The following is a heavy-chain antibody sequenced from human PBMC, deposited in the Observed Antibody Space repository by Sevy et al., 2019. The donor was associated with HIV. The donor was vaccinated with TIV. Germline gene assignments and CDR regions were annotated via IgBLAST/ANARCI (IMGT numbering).Heavy chain of an antibody. D-gene: IGHD2-15*01. V-gene: IGHV3-7*01. CDR3: VRDGLASATDFDY. CDR2: IKEDGSDK. J-gene: IGHJ4*02. Sequence: GGSLRLSCEVSGFTFSNYWMTWVRQAPGKGLEWVANIKEDGSDKYYGDSVKGRFSLSTDNAKNSLYLQMDSLRAEDTAVYYCVRDGLASATDFDYWGQGTLVTVSS. CDR1: GFTFSNYW.